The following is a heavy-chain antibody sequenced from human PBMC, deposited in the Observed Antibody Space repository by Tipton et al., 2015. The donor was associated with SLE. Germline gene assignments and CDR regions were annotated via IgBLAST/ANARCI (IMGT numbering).Heavy chain of an antibody. J-gene: IGHJ3*02. CDR2: IYYSGNT. D-gene: IGHD3-3*01. CDR1: GGSISSHY. V-gene: IGHV4-59*11. CDR3: ARGVAGLEDAFDI. Sequence: TLSLTCTVSGGSISSHYWSWIRQPPGKGLEWIGYIYYSGNTNYSPSLKSRVTISVDTSKNQFSLKLTSVTAADTAVYYCARGVAGLEDAFDIWGQGTMVTVSS.